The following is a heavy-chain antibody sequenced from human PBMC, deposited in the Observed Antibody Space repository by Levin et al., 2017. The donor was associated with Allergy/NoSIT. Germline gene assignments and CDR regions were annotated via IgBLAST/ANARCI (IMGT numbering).Heavy chain of an antibody. CDR2: IYYSGST. V-gene: IGHV4-31*03. J-gene: IGHJ4*02. CDR3: AREDGSTFDF. CDR1: GGSISGGGYH. D-gene: IGHD2-2*03. Sequence: PSQTLSLTCTVPGGSISGGGYHWTWIRQHPEKGLEWIGYIYYSGSTFYNPSLKSRLMISVDTPKNQFSLNVSSVTAADTAVYYSAREDGSTFDFWGQGALVTVAS.